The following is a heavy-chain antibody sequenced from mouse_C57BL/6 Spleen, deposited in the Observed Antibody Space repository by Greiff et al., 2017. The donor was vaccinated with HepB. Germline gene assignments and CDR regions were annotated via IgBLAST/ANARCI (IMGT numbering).Heavy chain of an antibody. Sequence: QVQLKQPGAELVKPGASVKLSCKASGYTFTSYWMHWVKQRPGQGLEWIGMIHPNSGSTNYNEKFKSKATLTVDKSSSTAYIQRSSLTSDDSAVYYCAEHGSSYAMDYWGQGTSVTVSS. J-gene: IGHJ4*01. CDR3: AEHGSSYAMDY. CDR2: IHPNSGST. D-gene: IGHD1-1*01. CDR1: GYTFTSYW. V-gene: IGHV1-64*01.